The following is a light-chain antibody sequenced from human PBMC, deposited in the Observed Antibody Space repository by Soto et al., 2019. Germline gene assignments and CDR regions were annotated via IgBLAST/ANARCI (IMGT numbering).Light chain of an antibody. CDR3: QSWGTGIQV. J-gene: IGLJ3*02. CDR1: SGHSTYA. CDR2: INSDGSH. V-gene: IGLV4-69*02. Sequence: QPVLTQSPSAFASLGASVKLTCTLSSGHSTYAIAWHQKQSEKGPRFLMKINSDGSHSKGDGFFDRFSGSSSGAERHLTISSLQSEDEADYYCQSWGTGIQVFGGGTKLTVL.